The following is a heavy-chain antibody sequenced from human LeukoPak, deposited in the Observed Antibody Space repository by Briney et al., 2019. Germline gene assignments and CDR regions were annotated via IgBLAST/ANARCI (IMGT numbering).Heavy chain of an antibody. CDR1: GFTFSSYW. V-gene: IGHV3-7*01. D-gene: IGHD3-22*01. Sequence: GGSLRLTCAASGFTFSSYWMSWVRQAPGKGLEWMANRKRDGSEKYYVDSVKGRFTISRDNAKNSLYLQMNSLRAEDTAVYYCAREAGREGYYYDSSGYIDYWGQGTLVTVSS. CDR3: AREAGREGYYYDSSGYIDY. J-gene: IGHJ4*02. CDR2: RKRDGSEK.